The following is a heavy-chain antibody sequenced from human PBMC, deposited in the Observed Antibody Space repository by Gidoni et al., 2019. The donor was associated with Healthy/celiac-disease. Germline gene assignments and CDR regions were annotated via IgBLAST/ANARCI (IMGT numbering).Heavy chain of an antibody. Sequence: EVQLAQSGAEVKKPGESLRISCKGSGYSFTSYWISWVRQMPGKGLEWMGRIDPSDSYTNDSPSFQGHVTISADKSISTAYLQWSSLKASDTAMYYCARQRIVVVPAAVPREFDYWGQGTLVTVSS. CDR3: ARQRIVVVPAAVPREFDY. CDR2: IDPSDSYT. D-gene: IGHD2-2*01. V-gene: IGHV5-10-1*01. CDR1: GYSFTSYW. J-gene: IGHJ4*02.